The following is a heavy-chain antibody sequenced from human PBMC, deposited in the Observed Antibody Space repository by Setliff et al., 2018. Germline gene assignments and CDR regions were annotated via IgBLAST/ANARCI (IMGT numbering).Heavy chain of an antibody. V-gene: IGHV3-15*01. D-gene: IGHD5-18*01. CDR3: ATIFTTGYSYGPD. CDR2: IKSKTDGGTT. J-gene: IGHJ4*02. CDR1: GFTFSNAW. Sequence: PGGSLRLSCAASGFTFSNAWMSWVRQAPGKGLEWVGRIKSKTDGGTTDYAAPVKGRFTISRDDSKNTLYLQMNSLKTEDTAVYYCATIFTTGYSYGPDWGQGTLVTVSS.